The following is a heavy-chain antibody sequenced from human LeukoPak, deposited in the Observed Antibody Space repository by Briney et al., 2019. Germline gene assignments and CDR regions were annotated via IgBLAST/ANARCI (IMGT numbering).Heavy chain of an antibody. CDR3: AKAMFYAFDI. Sequence: GGSLRLSCAASGFTFSSYAMSWVRQAPGKGLEWVSAISGSGGSTYYADSVKGRLTISRDNSKNTLYLQMNSLGAEDTAVYYCAKAMFYAFDIWGQGTMVTVSS. J-gene: IGHJ3*02. V-gene: IGHV3-23*01. CDR1: GFTFSSYA. CDR2: ISGSGGST. D-gene: IGHD3-10*02.